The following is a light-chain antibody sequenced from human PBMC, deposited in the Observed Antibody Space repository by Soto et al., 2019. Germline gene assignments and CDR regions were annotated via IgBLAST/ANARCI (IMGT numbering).Light chain of an antibody. CDR2: DDN. J-gene: IGLJ1*01. V-gene: IGLV1-51*01. Sequence: LPQPPSVSAAPGQKVTISCSGSSSNIGGNSVSWYQQLPGTAPKLLIYDDNKRPSGIPDRFSGSKSGTSATLGITGFQTGDEADYYCGSWDSSLSAYVFGTGTKVTVL. CDR1: SSNIGGNS. CDR3: GSWDSSLSAYV.